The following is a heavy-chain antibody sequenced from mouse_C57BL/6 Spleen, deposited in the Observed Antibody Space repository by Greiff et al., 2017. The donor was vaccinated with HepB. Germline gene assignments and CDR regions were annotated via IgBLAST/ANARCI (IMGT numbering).Heavy chain of an antibody. CDR3: ARGKSNYAPLGAY. V-gene: IGHV1-82*01. CDR1: GYAFSSSW. D-gene: IGHD2-5*01. Sequence: VQLQESGPELVKPGASVKISCKASGYAFSSSWMNWVKQRPGKGLEWIGRIYPGDGDTNYNGKFKGKATLTADKSSSTAYMQLSSLTSEDSAVYFCARGKSNYAPLGAYWGQGTLVTVSA. J-gene: IGHJ3*01. CDR2: IYPGDGDT.